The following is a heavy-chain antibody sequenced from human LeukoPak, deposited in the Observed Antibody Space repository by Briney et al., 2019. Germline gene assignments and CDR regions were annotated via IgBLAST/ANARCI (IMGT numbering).Heavy chain of an antibody. CDR1: GFTFSSYA. J-gene: IGHJ4*02. V-gene: IGHV3-23*01. Sequence: GGSLRLSCAASGFTFSSYAMRWVRQAPGKGLEWVSAISGSGGSTYYADSVKGRFTISRDNSKNTLYLQMNSLRAEDTAVYYCAKGNPPSGSYPDWDYWGQGTLVTVSS. D-gene: IGHD1-26*01. CDR3: AKGNPPSGSYPDWDY. CDR2: ISGSGGST.